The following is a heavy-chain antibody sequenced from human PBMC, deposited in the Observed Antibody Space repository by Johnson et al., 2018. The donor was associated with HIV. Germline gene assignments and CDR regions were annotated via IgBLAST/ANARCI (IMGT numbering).Heavy chain of an antibody. CDR2: ISESGTTI. J-gene: IGHJ3*02. D-gene: IGHD1-26*01. CDR3: AILPEWELSPEVFDI. Sequence: QVQLVESGGGLIQPGGSLRLSCAASGFTVSSNYMSWVRQAPGKGLEWVSYISESGTTIYYADSVKGRFTISRDNAKNSLYLQMNSLRAEDTAVYFCAILPEWELSPEVFDIWGQGTMVTVSS. CDR1: GFTVSSNY. V-gene: IGHV3-11*04.